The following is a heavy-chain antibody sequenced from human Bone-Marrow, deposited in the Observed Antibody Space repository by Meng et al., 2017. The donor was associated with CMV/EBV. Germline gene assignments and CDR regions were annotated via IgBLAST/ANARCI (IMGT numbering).Heavy chain of an antibody. J-gene: IGHJ4*02. CDR3: ARDFPPGSGLPLGY. V-gene: IGHV3-48*03. CDR1: GFTFSSYE. D-gene: IGHD3-10*01. Sequence: GGSLRLSCAASGFTFSSYEMHWVRQAPGKGLEWVSYIRSSGSTIYYADSVKGRFTISRDNAKNSLYLQMNSLRAEDTAVYYCARDFPPGSGLPLGYWGQGTLVTVSS. CDR2: IRSSGSTI.